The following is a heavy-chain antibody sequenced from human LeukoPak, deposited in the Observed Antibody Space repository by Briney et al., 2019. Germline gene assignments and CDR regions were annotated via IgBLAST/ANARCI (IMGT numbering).Heavy chain of an antibody. CDR1: GFTFSTYW. CDR2: INADGSSV. D-gene: IGHD2-2*01. Sequence: GGSLRLSCAASGFTFSTYWMHWVRQVPGKGLVWVSRINADGSSVTYADSVKGRFTISRDNARNKNTLYLQMNSLRAEDTAVYYCTRDGGYCSTSSCYSRYVFDMWGPGTMVTVSS. V-gene: IGHV3-74*01. CDR3: TRDGGYCSTSSCYSRYVFDM. J-gene: IGHJ3*02.